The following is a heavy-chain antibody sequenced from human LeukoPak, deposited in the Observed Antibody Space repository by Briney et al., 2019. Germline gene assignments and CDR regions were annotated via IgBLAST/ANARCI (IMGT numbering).Heavy chain of an antibody. CDR1: GYIFTNYW. CDR2: IYPRDSDT. CDR3: ARRQYSGYDFDF. V-gene: IGHV5-51*01. Sequence: PGESLKISCKASGYIFTNYWIGWVRQMPGKGLEWMGIIYPRDSDTRYSPFFQGQVTVSADKSISTAYLQWNTLEASDTAMYYCARRQYSGYDFDFWGQGTLVTVSS. J-gene: IGHJ4*02. D-gene: IGHD5-12*01.